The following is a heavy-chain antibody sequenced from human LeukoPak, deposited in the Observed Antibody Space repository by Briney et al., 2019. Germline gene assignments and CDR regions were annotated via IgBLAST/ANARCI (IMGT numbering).Heavy chain of an antibody. CDR1: GYTFTSYG. CDR3: AREKGYGSGSFGPDWLRNYYYYMDV. CDR2: ISAYNGNT. D-gene: IGHD3-10*01. J-gene: IGHJ6*03. V-gene: IGHV1-18*01. Sequence: ASVKVSCKASGYTFTSYGISWVRQAPGQGLEWMGWISAYNGNTNYAQKLQGRVTMTTDTSTSTAYMELRSLRSDDTAVYYCAREKGYGSGSFGPDWLRNYYYYMDVWGKGTAVTISS.